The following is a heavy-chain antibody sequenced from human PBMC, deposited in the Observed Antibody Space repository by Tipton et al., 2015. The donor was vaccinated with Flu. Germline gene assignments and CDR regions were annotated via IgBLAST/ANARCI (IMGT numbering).Heavy chain of an antibody. J-gene: IGHJ3*02. V-gene: IGHV4-61*02. CDR3: AGEGFGSSGYGAGDAFDI. D-gene: IGHD3-22*01. Sequence: TLSLTCTVSGGSISSGSYYWSWIRQPAGKGLEWIGRIYTSGSTNYNPSLKRRVTISADTSKNQFSLKLSSVTAADTAVYYCAGEGFGSSGYGAGDAFDIWGQGTMVTVSS. CDR2: IYTSGST. CDR1: GGSISSGSYY.